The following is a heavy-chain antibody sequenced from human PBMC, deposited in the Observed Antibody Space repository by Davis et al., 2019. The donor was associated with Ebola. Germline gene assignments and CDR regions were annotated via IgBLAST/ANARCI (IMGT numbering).Heavy chain of an antibody. J-gene: IGHJ4*02. Sequence: MPSETLSLTCAVSGGSISSSNWWSWVRQPPGKGLEWIGEIFHSGSTNYNPSLKSRVTISVDKSKNQFSLKLSSVTAADTAVYYCARDRGWELGVAAFDYWGQGTLVTVSS. CDR1: GGSISSSNW. CDR3: ARDRGWELGVAAFDY. D-gene: IGHD1-26*01. CDR2: IFHSGST. V-gene: IGHV4-4*02.